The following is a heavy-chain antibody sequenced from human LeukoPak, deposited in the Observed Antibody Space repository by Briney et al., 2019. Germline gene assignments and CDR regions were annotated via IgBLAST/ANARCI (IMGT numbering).Heavy chain of an antibody. CDR1: GGSFSGYY. CDR3: ARGPRAFDI. J-gene: IGHJ3*02. CDR2: IYYSGST. Sequence: SETLSLTCAVYGGSFSGYYWSWIRQHPGKGLEWIGYIYYSGSTYYNPSLKSRVTISVDTSKNQFSLKLSSVTAADTAVYYCARGPRAFDIWGQGTMVTVSS. V-gene: IGHV4-31*11.